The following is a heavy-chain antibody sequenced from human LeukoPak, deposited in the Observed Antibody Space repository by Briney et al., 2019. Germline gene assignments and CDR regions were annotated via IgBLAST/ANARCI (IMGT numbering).Heavy chain of an antibody. V-gene: IGHV1-69*13. D-gene: IGHD1-26*01. CDR3: ARIMLSWREFDC. J-gene: IGHJ4*02. CDR1: GGTFISYA. CDR2: IIPIFGTA. Sequence: SVKVSCKASGGTFISYAISWVRQAPGQGLEWMGGIIPIFGTANYAQKFQGRVTITADESTSTAYMELSSLRSEDTAVYYCARIMLSWREFDCWGQGTLVTVSS.